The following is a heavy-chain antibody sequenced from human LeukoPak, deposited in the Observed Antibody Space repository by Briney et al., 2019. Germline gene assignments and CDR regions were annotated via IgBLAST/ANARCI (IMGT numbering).Heavy chain of an antibody. J-gene: IGHJ6*03. CDR3: ARGQSIAARLYYYYYYMDV. Sequence: SETLSLTCTVSGGSISSSNYYWGWIRQPPGKGLEWIGNIDYNEITYYNPSLKSRVTISVDTSKTHFSLKLSSVTAADTAVYYCARGQSIAARLYYYYYYMDVWGKGTTVTVSS. CDR2: IDYNEIT. V-gene: IGHV4-39*02. CDR1: GGSISSSNYY. D-gene: IGHD6-6*01.